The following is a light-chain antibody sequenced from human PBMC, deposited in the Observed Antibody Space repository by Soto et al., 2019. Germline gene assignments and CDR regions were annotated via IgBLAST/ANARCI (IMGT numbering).Light chain of an antibody. Sequence: DIPMTQSPSTLSASVGDRVIITCRASQTVGTRLAWYQQKPGKAPNILIYDTYSLKSGAPSRFSGSGYGTEFTLTISSLQPDDFATYYCQQYERYPWTFGQGTNVEIK. V-gene: IGKV1-5*01. CDR1: QTVGTR. CDR2: DTY. J-gene: IGKJ1*01. CDR3: QQYERYPWT.